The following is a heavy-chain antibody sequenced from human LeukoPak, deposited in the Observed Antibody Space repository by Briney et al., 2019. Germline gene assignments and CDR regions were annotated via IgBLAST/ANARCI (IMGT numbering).Heavy chain of an antibody. Sequence: GGSLRLSCAASGFTFSSYSMNWVRQAPGKGLEWVSSISSSSSYIYYADSVKGRFTISRDNSKDTLSLQMNSLRAEDTAVYYCAKDIAQGYTFGSIEQDYWGQGTLVTVSS. V-gene: IGHV3-21*04. CDR3: AKDIAQGYTFGSIEQDY. CDR1: GFTFSSYS. J-gene: IGHJ4*02. D-gene: IGHD5-18*01. CDR2: ISSSSSYI.